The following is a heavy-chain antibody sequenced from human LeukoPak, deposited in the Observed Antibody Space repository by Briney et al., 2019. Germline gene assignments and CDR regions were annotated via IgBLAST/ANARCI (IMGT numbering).Heavy chain of an antibody. CDR1: GYTFTNIG. CDR2: ISAHNGNT. J-gene: IGHJ4*02. D-gene: IGHD2-15*01. Sequence: ASVKVSCKAAGYTFTNIGFSWVRHAPAQGPEWMGWISAHNGNTNYAQEFQGRVTMTTDTSTSTTYMELRSLRSDDTAVYYGARDRIAYCSGGSCDLHSWGQGTLVTVSS. CDR3: ARDRIAYCSGGSCDLHS. V-gene: IGHV1-18*01.